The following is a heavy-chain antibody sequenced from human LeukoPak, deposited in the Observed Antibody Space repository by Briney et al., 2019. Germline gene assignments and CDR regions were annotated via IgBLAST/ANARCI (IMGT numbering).Heavy chain of an antibody. V-gene: IGHV4-39*01. CDR3: ARPLTGYSNTFVY. CDR2: VSYSGSP. D-gene: IGHD4-11*01. CDR1: GGPIRGTSYY. J-gene: IGHJ4*02. Sequence: PSETLSLTCIVSGGPIRGTSYYWGWIRQSPGKGLEWIGSVSYSGSPYYNPSPKSRVAISIDTSKNLFSLELTSVTAADTAVYYCARPLTGYSNTFVYWGQGTMVTVSS.